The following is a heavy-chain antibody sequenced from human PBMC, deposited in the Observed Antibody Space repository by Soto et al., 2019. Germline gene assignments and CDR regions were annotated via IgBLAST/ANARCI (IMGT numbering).Heavy chain of an antibody. CDR1: GFTFSNFE. Sequence: PVGSLRLSGAASGFTFSNFEMHWVRQAPGKGLEWVSYINTAGSTKYYAESVKGRFTISRDNARNSLFLQMNSLRAEDTAVYYCARAECSSPDCLTAYYSYGLDVWGQGSTVTVSS. V-gene: IGHV3-48*03. D-gene: IGHD3-9*01. CDR2: INTAGSTK. CDR3: ARAECSSPDCLTAYYSYGLDV. J-gene: IGHJ6*02.